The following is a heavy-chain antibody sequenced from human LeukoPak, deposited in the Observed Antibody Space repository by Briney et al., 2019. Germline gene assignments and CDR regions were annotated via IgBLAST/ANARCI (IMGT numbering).Heavy chain of an antibody. J-gene: IGHJ4*02. Sequence: PGGSLRLSCEASGFTFGTFWMSWVRQAPGKGLEWVANINQGGSQKNYVDSVRGRFTISRDNAKNSLYLQMNSLRAEDTAVYYCARDEAVAGTGLDYWGQGTLVTVSS. CDR1: GFTFGTFW. CDR2: INQGGSQK. V-gene: IGHV3-7*01. CDR3: ARDEAVAGTGLDY. D-gene: IGHD6-19*01.